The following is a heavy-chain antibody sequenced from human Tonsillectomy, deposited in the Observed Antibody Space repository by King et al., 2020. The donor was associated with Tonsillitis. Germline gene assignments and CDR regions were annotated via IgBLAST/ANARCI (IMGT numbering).Heavy chain of an antibody. CDR3: TRVWFGELYSPFDY. J-gene: IGHJ4*02. D-gene: IGHD3-10*01. CDR1: GFTFGDYA. V-gene: IGHV3-49*03. CDR2: IRSKAYGGTI. Sequence: VQLVESGGGLVQPGRSLRLSCTASGFTFGDYAMSWFRQAPGEGLEWVGFIRSKAYGGTIEYAASVKGRFSISRDDSKSIAYLQMNSLKTEDTAVYYCTRVWFGELYSPFDYWGQGTLVTVSS.